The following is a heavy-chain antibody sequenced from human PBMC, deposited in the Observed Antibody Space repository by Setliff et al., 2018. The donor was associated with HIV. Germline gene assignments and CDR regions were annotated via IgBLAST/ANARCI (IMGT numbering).Heavy chain of an antibody. D-gene: IGHD2-15*01. CDR1: GFTFSTYE. CDR2: ISSSGDTI. J-gene: IGHJ4*02. CDR3: ARSSLGTATHFDS. Sequence: GGSLRLSCAASGFTFSTYEMNWVRQAPGKGLEWVSYISSSGDTIYYADSVKLRFTISRDNAKNSLDLQLNYLRAGDTAVYYCARSSLGTATHFDSWAREPWSPSPQ. V-gene: IGHV3-48*03.